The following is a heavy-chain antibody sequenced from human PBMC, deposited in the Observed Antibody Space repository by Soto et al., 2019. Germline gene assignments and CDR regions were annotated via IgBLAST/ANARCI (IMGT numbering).Heavy chain of an antibody. V-gene: IGHV1-3*01. J-gene: IGHJ4*02. CDR3: ARGHVGGSYRVDY. CDR2: INAGNDNT. Sequence: ASVKVSCKGSGFTFTYYTMHWVRQAPGQGLEWMGWINAGNDNTKYSQNFQGRVTITRDTSASTAYMELSSLRSEDTAVYYCARGHVGGSYRVDYWGQGTLVTVSS. D-gene: IGHD3-16*02. CDR1: GFTFTYYT.